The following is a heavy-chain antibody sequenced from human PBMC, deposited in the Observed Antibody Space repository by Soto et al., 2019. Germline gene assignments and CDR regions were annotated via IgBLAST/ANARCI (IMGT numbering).Heavy chain of an antibody. V-gene: IGHV1-18*01. CDR1: GYTFTSYG. J-gene: IGHJ6*04. Sequence: ASVKVSCKASGYTFTSYGISWLRQAPGQGLEWMGWISAYNGNTNYAQKLQGRVTMTTDTSTSTAYMELRSLRSDDTAVYYCARDTIVVVPAAILDVWGKGTTVTVSS. CDR2: ISAYNGNT. D-gene: IGHD2-2*01. CDR3: ARDTIVVVPAAILDV.